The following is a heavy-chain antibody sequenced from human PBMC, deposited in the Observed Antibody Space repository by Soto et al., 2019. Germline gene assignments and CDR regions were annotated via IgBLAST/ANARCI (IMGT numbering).Heavy chain of an antibody. CDR1: GFTFSGHW. CDR3: ASPVVPAAMGGPYFYGIVV. CDR2: INGDGSST. V-gene: IGHV3-74*01. Sequence: PGGSLRLSCAASGFTFSGHWMHWVRQAPGKGLVWVSRINGDGSSTNYADSVKGRFTISRDNAESTLYLQMNSLRAEDTAVYYCASPVVPAAMGGPYFYGIVVWGQGTTVTVSS. J-gene: IGHJ6*02. D-gene: IGHD2-2*01.